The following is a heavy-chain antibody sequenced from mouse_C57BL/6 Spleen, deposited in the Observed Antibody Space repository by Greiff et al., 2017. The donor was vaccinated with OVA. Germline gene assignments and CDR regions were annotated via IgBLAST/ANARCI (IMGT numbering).Heavy chain of an antibody. CDR2: IDPEDGDT. J-gene: IGHJ2*01. D-gene: IGHD2-1*01. CDR3: TTDYGKDYFDY. Sequence: EVQLQQSGAELVRPGASVKLSCTASGFNIKDYYMHWVKQRPEQGLEWIGRIDPEDGDTEYAPKFQGKATMTADTASNTAYLLLSSLTSEDTAVYYCTTDYGKDYFDYWGQGTTLTVSS. CDR1: GFNIKDYY. V-gene: IGHV14-1*01.